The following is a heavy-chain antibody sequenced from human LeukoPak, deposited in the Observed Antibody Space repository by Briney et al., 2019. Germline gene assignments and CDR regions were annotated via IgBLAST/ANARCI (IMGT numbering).Heavy chain of an antibody. Sequence: GGSLRLSCAASGFTVSSNYMSWVRQAPGKGLEWVSVIYSGGSTYYADSVKGRFTISRDNSKNTLYLQMNSLRAEDTAVYYCARTPPYGDSPPDAFDIWGQGTMVTVSS. J-gene: IGHJ3*02. V-gene: IGHV3-53*01. CDR1: GFTVSSNY. CDR2: IYSGGST. D-gene: IGHD4-17*01. CDR3: ARTPPYGDSPPDAFDI.